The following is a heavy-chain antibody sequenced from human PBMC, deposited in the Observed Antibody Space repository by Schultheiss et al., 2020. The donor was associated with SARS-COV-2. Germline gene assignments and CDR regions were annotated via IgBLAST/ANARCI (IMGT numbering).Heavy chain of an antibody. J-gene: IGHJ4*02. D-gene: IGHD3-10*02. V-gene: IGHV3-43D*04. Sequence: GSLRLSCAASGFTFDDYAMHWVRQAPGKGLEWVSLISWDGGSTYYADSVKGRFTISRDNSKNSLYLQMNSLRAEDTALYYCAKGLRSGSYYNNYYFDYWGQGTLVTVSS. CDR2: ISWDGGST. CDR1: GFTFDDYA. CDR3: AKGLRSGSYYNNYYFDY.